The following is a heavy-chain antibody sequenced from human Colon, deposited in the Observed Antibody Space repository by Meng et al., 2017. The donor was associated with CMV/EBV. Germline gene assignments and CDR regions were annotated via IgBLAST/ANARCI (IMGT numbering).Heavy chain of an antibody. CDR3: AAITAATVTLYGMDV. CDR1: GDIFSHAW. D-gene: IGHD6-13*01. J-gene: IGHJ6*02. V-gene: IGHV3-15*01. CDR2: IKSKIDGGTT. Sequence: GESLKISCTGYGDIFSHAWMSWVRQAPGKGLEWIGRIKSKIDGGTTDYAAPVKGRFSLSRDDSKNTLYLQMNSLKTEDTAVYYCAAITAATVTLYGMDVWGLGTTVTVSS.